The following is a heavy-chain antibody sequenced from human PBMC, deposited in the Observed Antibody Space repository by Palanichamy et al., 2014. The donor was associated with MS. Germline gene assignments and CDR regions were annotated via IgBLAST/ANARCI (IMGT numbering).Heavy chain of an antibody. CDR2: VSSASTTI. CDR3: ARDPSLDCSGGYCHSAFDH. Sequence: EVQLLESGGGLVQPGGSLRLSCAASGFLLSSYGMNWVRQAPGKGLEWVSYVSSASTTIYYADSVRGRFIISRNNAGNSLFLQMNSLRAEDTALYYCARDPSLDCSGGYCHSAFDHWGQGVLVTVSS. D-gene: IGHD2-8*02. V-gene: IGHV3-48*04. J-gene: IGHJ4*02. CDR1: GFLLSSYG.